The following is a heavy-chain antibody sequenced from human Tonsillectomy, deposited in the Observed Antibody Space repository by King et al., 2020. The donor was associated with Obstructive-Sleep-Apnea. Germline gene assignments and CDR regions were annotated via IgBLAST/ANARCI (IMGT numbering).Heavy chain of an antibody. CDR1: GGSISSSSYY. CDR2: IYYSGST. Sequence: QLQESGPGLVKPSETLSLTCTVSGGSISSSSYYWGWIRQPPGQGLEWIGSIYYSGSTYYNPSLKSRVTISVDTSKNQFSLKLSSVTAADTAVYYCAGGLRYYYDSSGYWGQGTLVTVSS. V-gene: IGHV4-39*07. CDR3: AGGLRYYYDSSGY. J-gene: IGHJ4*02. D-gene: IGHD3-22*01.